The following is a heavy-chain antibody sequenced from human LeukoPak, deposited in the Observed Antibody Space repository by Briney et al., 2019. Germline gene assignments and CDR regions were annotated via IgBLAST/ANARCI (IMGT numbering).Heavy chain of an antibody. V-gene: IGHV4-39*07. D-gene: IGHD3-10*01. Sequence: PSETLSLTCSVSGDSISTSSYYWGWIRQPPGKGLEWIGTIYYSGSTYYNPSLTSRVTISVETSKNQFSLKLKSVTAADTAVYYCARGGYYGSGNDFRFDPWGQGTLVTVSS. J-gene: IGHJ5*02. CDR3: ARGGYYGSGNDFRFDP. CDR2: IYYSGST. CDR1: GDSISTSSYY.